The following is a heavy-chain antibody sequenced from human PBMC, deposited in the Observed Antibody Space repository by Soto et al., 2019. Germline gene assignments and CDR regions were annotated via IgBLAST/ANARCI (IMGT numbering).Heavy chain of an antibody. J-gene: IGHJ6*02. Sequence: PGESLKISCKGSGYSFTSYWIGWARQMPGKGLEWMGIIYPGDSDTRYSPSFQGQVTISADKSISTAYVQWSSLKASDTAMYYCARQRYGGKYYYDMDVWGQGTTVTVSS. CDR3: ARQRYGGKYYYDMDV. V-gene: IGHV5-51*01. CDR2: IYPGDSDT. CDR1: GYSFTSYW. D-gene: IGHD5-18*01.